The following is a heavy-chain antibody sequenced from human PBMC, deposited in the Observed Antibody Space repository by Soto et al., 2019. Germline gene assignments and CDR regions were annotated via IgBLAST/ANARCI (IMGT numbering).Heavy chain of an antibody. CDR1: GCSLINARMG. Sequence: CGPTRANPPGTLPLTCTVSGCSLINARMGVSWTRKTPGKALEWLAHIFSNDEKFYSPSLRTRLTISQDTSKSQVVLIMNNMDPGDTATYYCARIRLPVTTIRWFDPWGQGTMVTVSS. V-gene: IGHV2-26*01. CDR2: IFSNDEK. J-gene: IGHJ5*02. CDR3: ARIRLPVTTIRWFDP. D-gene: IGHD2-21*02.